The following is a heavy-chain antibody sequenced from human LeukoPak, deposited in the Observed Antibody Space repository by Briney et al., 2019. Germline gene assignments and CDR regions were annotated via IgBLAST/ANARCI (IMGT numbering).Heavy chain of an antibody. J-gene: IGHJ3*02. Sequence: SETLSLTCTVSGGSISSSSYYWGWIRQPPGKGLEWIGSIYYSGSTYYNPSLKSRVTISVDTSKNQFSLKRSSVTAADTAVYYCARGRSSFNIWGQGTRVTVSS. CDR2: IYYSGST. D-gene: IGHD6-19*01. V-gene: IGHV4-39*07. CDR3: ARGRSSFNI. CDR1: GGSISSSSYY.